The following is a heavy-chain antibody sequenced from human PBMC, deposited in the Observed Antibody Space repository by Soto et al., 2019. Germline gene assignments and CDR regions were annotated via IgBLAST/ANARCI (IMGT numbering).Heavy chain of an antibody. J-gene: IGHJ4*02. D-gene: IGHD3-16*01. CDR3: AKDRLAGGFDY. V-gene: IGHV3-23*01. Sequence: GWSLRLSCAASGFTFSSYAMSWVRQAPGKGLEWVSAISGSGGSTYYADSVKGRFTISRDNSKNTVYLQMNSLRAEDTAVYYCAKDRLAGGFDYWGQGTLVTVSS. CDR1: GFTFSSYA. CDR2: ISGSGGST.